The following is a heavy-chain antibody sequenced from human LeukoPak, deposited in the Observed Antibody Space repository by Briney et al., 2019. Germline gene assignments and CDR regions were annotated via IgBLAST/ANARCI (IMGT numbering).Heavy chain of an antibody. Sequence: PGGSLRLSCAASGLTLSNYWMTWVRQAPGKGLEWVAIIKQDGSEKYYVDSVKGRFTISRDNAKNSLYLQMNSLRAEDTAVYYCARDEGATNFWGQGTLVTASS. D-gene: IGHD1-26*01. CDR3: ARDEGATNF. CDR1: GLTLSNYW. V-gene: IGHV3-7*01. CDR2: IKQDGSEK. J-gene: IGHJ4*02.